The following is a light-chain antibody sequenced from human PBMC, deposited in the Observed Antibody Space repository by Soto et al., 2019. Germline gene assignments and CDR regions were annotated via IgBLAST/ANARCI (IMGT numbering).Light chain of an antibody. J-gene: IGKJ4*01. CDR2: DAS. V-gene: IGKV3-11*01. CDR1: QSVGSY. Sequence: ETVLTQSPPTLSLSPGQRATFSCGDSQSVGSYLAWYQQKPGQAPRLLIYDASNRATGIPARFSGSGSGTDFTLTITSLEPEDFAVYFCKQRTDWPLTFGGGTKVDIK. CDR3: KQRTDWPLT.